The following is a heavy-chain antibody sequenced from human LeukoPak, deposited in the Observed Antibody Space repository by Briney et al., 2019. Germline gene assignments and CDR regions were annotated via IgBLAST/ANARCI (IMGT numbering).Heavy chain of an antibody. CDR2: ISGSGGST. D-gene: IGHD5/OR15-5a*01. CDR3: GKKHLVWGFVYWYSHL. V-gene: IGHV3-23*01. Sequence: GGSVRLSCAASGLTFSSYAVSWLRQAPGKGLEWVSAISGSGGSTYYADSVKGRFTISRDNSKNTLYLQMSSLRAEDKAVYYWGKKHLVWGFVYWYSHLWARAPLVTVSS. CDR1: GLTFSSYA. J-gene: IGHJ2*01.